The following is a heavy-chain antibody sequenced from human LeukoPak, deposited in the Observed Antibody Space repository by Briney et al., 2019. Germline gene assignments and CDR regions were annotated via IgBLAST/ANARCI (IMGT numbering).Heavy chain of an antibody. D-gene: IGHD4-17*01. CDR1: GFTFSSHW. Sequence: GGSLRLSCAASGFTFSSHWMSWVRQAPGKGLEWVATIKQDGSEKYYVDSVKGRFTISRDNAKNSLYLQMNSLRAEDTAVYYCARGEVYGDYPYFDYWGQGTLVTVSS. V-gene: IGHV3-7*01. CDR3: ARGEVYGDYPYFDY. CDR2: IKQDGSEK. J-gene: IGHJ4*02.